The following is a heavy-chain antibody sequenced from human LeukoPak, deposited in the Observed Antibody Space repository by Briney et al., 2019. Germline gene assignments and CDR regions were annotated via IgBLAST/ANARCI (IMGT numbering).Heavy chain of an antibody. CDR2: MWYDGSKD. CDR3: AKDRETYEYTFDY. J-gene: IGHJ4*02. CDR1: GFSFSTYG. Sequence: GKSLRLSCAASGFSFSTYGIHWVRQAPGKGLEWVAVMWYDGSKDYYADPVRGRFTISRDTSKNTLYLQMNNLRAEDTAVYYCAKDRETYEYTFDYWGQGTLVTVSS. D-gene: IGHD6-6*01. V-gene: IGHV3-33*06.